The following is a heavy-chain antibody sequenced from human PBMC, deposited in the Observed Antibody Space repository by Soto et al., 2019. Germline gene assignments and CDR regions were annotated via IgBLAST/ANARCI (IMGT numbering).Heavy chain of an antibody. CDR2: ISGSGGST. CDR1: GFTFSSYA. J-gene: IGHJ6*02. D-gene: IGHD1-26*01. V-gene: IGHV3-23*01. Sequence: GGSLRLSCAASGFTFSSYAMSWVRQAPGKGLEWVSAISGSGGSTYYADSVKGRFTISRDNSKNTLYLQMNSLRAEETAVYYCAREWELYVYYGMDVWGQGTTVTVSS. CDR3: AREWELYVYYGMDV.